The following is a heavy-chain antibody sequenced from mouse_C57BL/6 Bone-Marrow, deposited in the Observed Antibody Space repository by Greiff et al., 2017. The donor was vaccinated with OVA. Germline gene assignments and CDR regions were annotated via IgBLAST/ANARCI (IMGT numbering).Heavy chain of an antibody. CDR2: IHPNSGST. CDR3: AREGYPYWYFDV. J-gene: IGHJ1*03. V-gene: IGHV1-64*01. CDR1: GCTFTSYW. Sequence: QVQLKQPGAELVKPGASVKLSCKASGCTFTSYWMHWVKQRPGQGLEWIGMIHPNSGSTNYNEKFKSKATLTVDKSSSTAYMQLSSLTSEASAVYYCAREGYPYWYFDVCDTGTTVTVSS. D-gene: IGHD2-14*01.